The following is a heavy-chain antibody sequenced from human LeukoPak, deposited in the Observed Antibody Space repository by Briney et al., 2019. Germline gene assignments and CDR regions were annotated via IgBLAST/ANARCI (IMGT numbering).Heavy chain of an antibody. CDR1: GFTFSSYA. CDR3: AKDGVPYSYGPGYNWFDP. CDR2: ISGSGGST. D-gene: IGHD5-18*01. Sequence: GGSLRLSCAASGFTFSSYAMSWVRQAPGKGLEWVSAISGSGGSTYYADSVKGRFTISRDNSKNTLYLQMNSLRAEDTAVYYCAKDGVPYSYGPGYNWFDPWGQGTLVTVSS. J-gene: IGHJ5*02. V-gene: IGHV3-23*01.